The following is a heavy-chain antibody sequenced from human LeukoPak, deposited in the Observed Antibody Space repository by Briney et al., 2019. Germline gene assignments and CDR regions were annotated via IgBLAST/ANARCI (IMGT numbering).Heavy chain of an antibody. J-gene: IGHJ4*02. CDR1: GGSFSGYY. D-gene: IGHD4-17*01. Sequence: SETLSLTCAVYGGSFSGYYWSWIRQPPGKGLEWIGEINHSGSTNYNPSLKSRVTISVDTSKNQFSLKLSSVTAADTAVYYCARAKSKRGSYGDRFDYWGQGTLVTLSS. CDR2: INHSGST. CDR3: ARAKSKRGSYGDRFDY. V-gene: IGHV4-34*01.